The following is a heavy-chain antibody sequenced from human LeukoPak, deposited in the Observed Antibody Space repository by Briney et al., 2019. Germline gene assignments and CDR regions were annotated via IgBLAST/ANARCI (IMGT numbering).Heavy chain of an antibody. CDR2: ISYGGSNK. J-gene: IGHJ4*02. D-gene: IGHD3-3*01. V-gene: IGHV3-30*04. Sequence: GGSLRLSCAASGFTFSSYAMHWVRQAPGKGLEWVAVISYGGSNKYYADSVKGRFTISRDNSKNTLYLQMNSLRAEDTAVYYCAKDLDRSYYDFWSGQTLGWGQGTLVTVSS. CDR3: AKDLDRSYYDFWSGQTLG. CDR1: GFTFSSYA.